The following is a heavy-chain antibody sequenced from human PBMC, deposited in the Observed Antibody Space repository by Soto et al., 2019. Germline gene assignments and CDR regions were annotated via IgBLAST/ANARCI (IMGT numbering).Heavy chain of an antibody. CDR2: IGSSDI. CDR3: AKDHFNGNRLFDAFAR. D-gene: IGHD2-21*01. Sequence: SWAAAGCIFMVHAVSWVRQAPGKWLELISTIGSSDIYYAYSVKGRFTVSRDNSNNMLFLQMTSLRADDTAVYYGAKDHFNGNRLFDAFARWGQAAMVTV. J-gene: IGHJ3*02. V-gene: IGHV3-23*01. CDR1: GCIFMVHA.